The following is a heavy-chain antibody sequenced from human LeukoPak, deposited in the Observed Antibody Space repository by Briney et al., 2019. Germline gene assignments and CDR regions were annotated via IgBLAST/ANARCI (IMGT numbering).Heavy chain of an antibody. J-gene: IGHJ3*02. D-gene: IGHD3-22*01. CDR1: GYTFTSYY. CDR2: INPSGGST. V-gene: IGHV1-46*01. Sequence: ASVKVSCKASGYTFTSYYMHWVRQAPGQGLEWMGIINPSGGSTSYAQKFQGRVTMTRDTSTSTVYMELSSLRSEDTAMYYCARDSYDSSGYYGAFDIWGQGTMVTVSS. CDR3: ARDSYDSSGYYGAFDI.